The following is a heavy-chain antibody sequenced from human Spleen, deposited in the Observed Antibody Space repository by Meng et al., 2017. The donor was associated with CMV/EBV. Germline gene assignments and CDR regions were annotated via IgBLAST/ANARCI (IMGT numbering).Heavy chain of an antibody. CDR1: GFTFSRYW. Sequence: GGSLRLSCAGSGFTFSRYWMTWVRQAPGKGLEWVGRIKSKTDGGTTDYAAPVKGRFTISRDDSKNTLYLQMNSLKTEDTAVYYCTTVPSGVGATIWGQGTLVTVSS. V-gene: IGHV3-15*01. D-gene: IGHD1-26*01. CDR3: TTVPSGVGATI. CDR2: IKSKTDGGTT. J-gene: IGHJ4*02.